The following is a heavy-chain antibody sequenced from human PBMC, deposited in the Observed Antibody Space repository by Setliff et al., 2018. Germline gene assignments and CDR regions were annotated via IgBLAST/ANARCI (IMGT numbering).Heavy chain of an antibody. Sequence: SETLSLTCTVSGDSISSGTYYWSYWTWIRQPAGKGLEWIGHIYTGGSTNYNPSLKRRVTMSVDTSKNQFSLRLSSVTAADTASYYCARDRLRCWFDPWRQGTLVTVSS. J-gene: IGHJ5*02. CDR2: IYTGGST. CDR3: ARDRLRCWFDP. CDR1: GDSISSGTYY. D-gene: IGHD4-17*01. V-gene: IGHV4-61*09.